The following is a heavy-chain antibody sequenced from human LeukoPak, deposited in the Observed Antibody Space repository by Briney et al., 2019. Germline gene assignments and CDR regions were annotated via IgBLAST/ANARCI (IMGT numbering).Heavy chain of an antibody. V-gene: IGHV1-2*02. Sequence: GASVKVSCKASGYTFTGYYMHWVRQAPGQGLEWMGWINPNSGGTNYAQKFQGRVTMTRDTSISTAYMELSRLRSDGTAVYYCARVVGYSYGYLDYWGQGTLVTVSS. D-gene: IGHD5-18*01. CDR2: INPNSGGT. J-gene: IGHJ4*02. CDR1: GYTFTGYY. CDR3: ARVVGYSYGYLDY.